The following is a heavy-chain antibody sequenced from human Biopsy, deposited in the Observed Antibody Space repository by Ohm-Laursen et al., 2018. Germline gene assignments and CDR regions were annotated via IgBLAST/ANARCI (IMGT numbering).Heavy chain of an antibody. Sequence: ASVKVSCKTSGYTFTSYEINWVRQATGQGLEWMGWMNPDSGNTGYAQNFQGKVTMTRNTSISTAYMELSSLRSEDTAVYFCARADPPLFYYGSGSSNWFDPWGQGTLVTVSS. CDR2: MNPDSGNT. J-gene: IGHJ5*02. D-gene: IGHD3-10*01. CDR3: ARADPPLFYYGSGSSNWFDP. V-gene: IGHV1-8*01. CDR1: GYTFTSYE.